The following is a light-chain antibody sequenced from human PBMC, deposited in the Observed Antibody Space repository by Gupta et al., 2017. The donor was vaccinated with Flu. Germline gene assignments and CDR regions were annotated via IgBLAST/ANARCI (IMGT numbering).Light chain of an antibody. V-gene: IGKV6-21*01. Sequence: ADFQSVTPKEKVTITCRASQTIGSNLHWYQQKPGQSPNLLIKYASQSASGVPSRFSGSGSGTDFTLTINAVEAEDAATYYCQQSSSFPITFGQGTXLEIK. CDR1: QTIGSN. CDR3: QQSSSFPIT. CDR2: YAS. J-gene: IGKJ5*01.